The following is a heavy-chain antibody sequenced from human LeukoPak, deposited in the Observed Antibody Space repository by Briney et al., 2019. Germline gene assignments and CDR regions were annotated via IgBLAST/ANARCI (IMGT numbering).Heavy chain of an antibody. CDR1: GYTFTGYY. CDR2: INPNSGGT. Sequence: PLASVKVSCRASGYTFTGYYTHWVRQAPGQGLEWMGWINPNSGGTNYAQKFQGRVTMTRDTSISTAYMELSRLRSDDTAVYYCATPSLGYCSSTSCYGVYWGQGTLVTVSS. D-gene: IGHD2-2*01. J-gene: IGHJ4*02. V-gene: IGHV1-2*02. CDR3: ATPSLGYCSSTSCYGVY.